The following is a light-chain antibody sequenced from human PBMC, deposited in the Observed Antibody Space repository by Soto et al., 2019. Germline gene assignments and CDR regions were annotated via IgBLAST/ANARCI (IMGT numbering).Light chain of an antibody. CDR3: SSYAGSNNYV. Sequence: QSALTQPPSASGSPGQSVTISCTGTSSDIGGYNFVSWYQHHPDKAPTLMIYEITKRPSGVPARFSGSKSDNTASLTVSGLQAEDEADYYCSSYAGSNNYVFGTGTKVTVL. V-gene: IGLV2-8*01. CDR1: SSDIGGYNF. J-gene: IGLJ1*01. CDR2: EIT.